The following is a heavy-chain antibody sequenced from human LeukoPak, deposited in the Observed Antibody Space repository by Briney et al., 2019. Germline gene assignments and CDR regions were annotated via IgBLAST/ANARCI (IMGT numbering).Heavy chain of an antibody. CDR1: GFTFSSYT. D-gene: IGHD5-12*01. CDR3: ARQAPEGYSGYDGDAFDI. Sequence: GGSLRLSCAASGFTFSSYTINWVRQAPGKGLEWVTYISSSSSTIYYADSVKGRFTISRDNAKNSLYLQMNSLRAEDTAVYYCARQAPEGYSGYDGDAFDIWGQGTMVTVSS. CDR2: ISSSSSTI. V-gene: IGHV3-48*01. J-gene: IGHJ3*02.